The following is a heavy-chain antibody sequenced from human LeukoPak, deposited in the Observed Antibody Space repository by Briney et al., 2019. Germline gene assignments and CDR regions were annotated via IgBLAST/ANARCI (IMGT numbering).Heavy chain of an antibody. Sequence: GRSLRLSCAASGFTFDDYAMHWVRQAPGKGLEWVSGISWNSGSIGYADSVKGRFTIFRDNAKNSLYLQMNSLRAEDTALYYCAKDIMRYSSSSMDYWGQGTLVTVSS. CDR2: ISWNSGSI. CDR3: AKDIMRYSSSSMDY. D-gene: IGHD6-6*01. CDR1: GFTFDDYA. J-gene: IGHJ4*02. V-gene: IGHV3-9*01.